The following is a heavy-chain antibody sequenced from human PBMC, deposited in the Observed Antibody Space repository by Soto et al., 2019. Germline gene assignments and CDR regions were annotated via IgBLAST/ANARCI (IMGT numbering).Heavy chain of an antibody. V-gene: IGHV4-39*01. CDR2: IFHSGDT. J-gene: IGHJ5*02. CDR3: ARHSKMVRGVFTTGWFDP. D-gene: IGHD3-10*01. Sequence: PSETLSLTCTVSGGSISNSDYYWGWVRLPPGKGLEWLGSIFHSGDTYYKQYLKSQVTISEDTSKNQYSINVKAKKAADTAVYYCARHSKMVRGVFTTGWFDPWGQG. CDR1: GGSISNSDYY.